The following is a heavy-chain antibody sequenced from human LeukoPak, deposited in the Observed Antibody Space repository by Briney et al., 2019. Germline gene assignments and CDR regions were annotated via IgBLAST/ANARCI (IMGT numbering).Heavy chain of an antibody. CDR2: INHSGST. D-gene: IGHD2-2*01. Sequence: SETLSLTCAVYGGSFSGYYWSWIRQPPGKGLEWIGEINHSGSTNYNPSLKSRVTISVDTSKSQFSLKLSSVTAADTAVYYCARLQARRYCSSTSCYGRGFDYWGQGTLVTVSS. J-gene: IGHJ4*02. CDR3: ARLQARRYCSSTSCYGRGFDY. CDR1: GGSFSGYY. V-gene: IGHV4-34*01.